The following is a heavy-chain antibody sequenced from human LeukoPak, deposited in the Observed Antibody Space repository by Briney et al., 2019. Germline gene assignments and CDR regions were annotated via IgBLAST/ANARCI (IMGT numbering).Heavy chain of an antibody. CDR3: ARDLSDYAATRFDY. CDR1: GFTFSTYS. CDR2: ISSSSSTI. Sequence: GGSPRLSCAASGFTFSTYSMNWVRQAPGKGLGWVSYISSSSSTIYYANPLKGRFTNSRDNAKNSPYLQMNSLRAEDTAVYYCARDLSDYAATRFDYWGQGTLVTVSS. V-gene: IGHV3-48*01. J-gene: IGHJ4*02. D-gene: IGHD2-15*01.